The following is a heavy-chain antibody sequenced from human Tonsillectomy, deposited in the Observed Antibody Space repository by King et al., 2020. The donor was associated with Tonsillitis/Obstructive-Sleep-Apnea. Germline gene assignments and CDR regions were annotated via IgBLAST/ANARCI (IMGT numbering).Heavy chain of an antibody. CDR2: IYPGDSDT. J-gene: IGHJ2*01. Sequence: VQLVESGAEVKKPGESLQISCKGSVYSFTSYWIGWVRQMPGKGLEWMGIIYPGDSDTRYSPSFQGQVTIPADKSISTAYLQWSGLKASDTAMYYCARGDSGGGNSDWYFDLWGRGTLVTVSS. CDR1: VYSFTSYW. V-gene: IGHV5-51*01. CDR3: ARGDSGGGNSDWYFDL. D-gene: IGHD4-23*01.